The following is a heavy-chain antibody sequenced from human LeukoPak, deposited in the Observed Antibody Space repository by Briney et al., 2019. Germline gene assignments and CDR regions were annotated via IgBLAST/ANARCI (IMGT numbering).Heavy chain of an antibody. Sequence: GGSLRLSCAASGFTFGSYWMSWVRQAPGKGLEWVANIKPDGSEKYYVDSVKGRFTISRDNTKKSLYLKMNSLRAEDTAVYYCVRDLGNQLLNWFDPWGQGTLVTVSS. CDR3: VRDLGNQLLNWFDP. CDR2: IKPDGSEK. J-gene: IGHJ5*02. CDR1: GFTFGSYW. V-gene: IGHV3-7*01. D-gene: IGHD2-2*01.